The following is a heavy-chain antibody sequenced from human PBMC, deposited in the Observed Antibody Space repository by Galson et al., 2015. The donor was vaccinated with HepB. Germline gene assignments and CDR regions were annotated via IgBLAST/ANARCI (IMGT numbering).Heavy chain of an antibody. J-gene: IGHJ4*02. CDR1: GFSFSTYG. D-gene: IGHD6-19*01. CDR3: AKDLKAVAGTGRYFDY. V-gene: IGHV3-23*01. Sequence: SLRLSCAASGFSFSTYGMSWVRQAPGKGLEWVSGISGSGGYTKYADSVKGRFTISRDNSKNPLYLQMNSLRAEDTAVYYCAKDLKAVAGTGRYFDYWGQGTLVTVSS. CDR2: ISGSGGYT.